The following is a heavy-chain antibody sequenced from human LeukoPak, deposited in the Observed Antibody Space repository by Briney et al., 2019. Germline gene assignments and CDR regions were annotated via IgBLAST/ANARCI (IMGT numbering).Heavy chain of an antibody. Sequence: GASVNVSCKASGYTFTAYHIHWVRQAPGQGLEWVGWVNPNSGDTHYAQSFQGRVTMTRDKSISTVYMDMSRLTSDDAAAYYCARGVTETTTGLTKFDPWGQGTLVTVSS. CDR2: VNPNSGDT. CDR1: GYTFTAYH. CDR3: ARGVTETTTGLTKFDP. J-gene: IGHJ5*02. D-gene: IGHD1-1*01. V-gene: IGHV1-2*02.